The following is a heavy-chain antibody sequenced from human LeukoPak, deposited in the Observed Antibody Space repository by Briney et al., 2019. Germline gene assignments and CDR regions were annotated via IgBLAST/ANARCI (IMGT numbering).Heavy chain of an antibody. CDR2: IIPIFGTA. D-gene: IGHD3-3*01. J-gene: IGHJ6*02. Sequence: SVKVSCKASGGTFSSYAISWVRQAPGQGLKWMGGIIPIFGTANYAQKFQGRVTITADESTSTAYMELSSLRSEDTAVYYCARPLRINCGMDVWGQGTTVTVSS. V-gene: IGHV1-69*13. CDR3: ARPLRINCGMDV. CDR1: GGTFSSYA.